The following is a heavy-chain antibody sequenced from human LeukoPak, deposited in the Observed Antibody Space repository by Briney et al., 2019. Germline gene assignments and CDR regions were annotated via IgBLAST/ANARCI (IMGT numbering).Heavy chain of an antibody. CDR1: GGSISSYY. CDR3: ASQYHYDTSGYYPFDN. J-gene: IGHJ4*02. V-gene: IGHV4-59*01. D-gene: IGHD3-22*01. CDR2: IYYSGST. Sequence: SETLSLTCTVSGGSISSYYWSWIRQPPGKGLEWIGYIYYSGSTNYNPSLESRVTISVDTSKNHFSLKLSSVTAADTAVYYCASQYHYDTSGYYPFDNWGQGTLVTVSS.